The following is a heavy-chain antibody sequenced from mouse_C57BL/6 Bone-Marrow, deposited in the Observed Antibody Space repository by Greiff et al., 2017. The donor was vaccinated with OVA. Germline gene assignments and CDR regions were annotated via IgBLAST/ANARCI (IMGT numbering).Heavy chain of an antibody. V-gene: IGHV1-50*01. CDR1: GYTFTSYW. D-gene: IGHD1-1*01. CDR3: ARWTTVVAGDWYFDV. Sequence: QVQLQQPGAELVKPGASVKLSCKASGYTFTSYWMQWVKQRPGQGLEWIGEIDPSDSYTNYNQKFKGKATLTVDTSSSTAYMQLSSLTSEDSAVYYCARWTTVVAGDWYFDVWGTGTTVTVSS. CDR2: IDPSDSYT. J-gene: IGHJ1*03.